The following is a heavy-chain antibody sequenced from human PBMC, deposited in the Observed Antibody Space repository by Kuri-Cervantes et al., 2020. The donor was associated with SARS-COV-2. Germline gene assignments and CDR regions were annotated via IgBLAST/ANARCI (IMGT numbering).Heavy chain of an antibody. V-gene: IGHV4-38-2*02. CDR2: IYHSGST. J-gene: IGHJ4*02. CDR3: ARAVGSPVEMATKAAGNYFDY. CDR1: GYSISSGYY. Sequence: ESLKISCTVSGYSISSGYYWGWIRQPPGKGLEWIGSIYHSGSTYYNPSLKSRVTISVDTSKNQFSLKLSSVTAADTAVYCCARAVGSPVEMATKAAGNYFDYWGQGTLVTVSS. D-gene: IGHD5-24*01.